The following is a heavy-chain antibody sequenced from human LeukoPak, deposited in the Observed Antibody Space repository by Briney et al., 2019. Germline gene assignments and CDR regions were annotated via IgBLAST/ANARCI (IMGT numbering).Heavy chain of an antibody. J-gene: IGHJ3*01. CDR3: TRRVAAAGLDVFDV. V-gene: IGHV4-34*01. D-gene: IGHD6-13*01. CDR1: GGSFSGYY. CDR2: INHSGST. Sequence: PSETLSLTCAVYGGSFSGYYWSWIRQPPGKGLEWIGEINHSGSTNYNPSLKSRVTISVDTSKNQFSLKLSSVTAADTAVYYCTRRVAAAGLDVFDVWGQGTMVTVSS.